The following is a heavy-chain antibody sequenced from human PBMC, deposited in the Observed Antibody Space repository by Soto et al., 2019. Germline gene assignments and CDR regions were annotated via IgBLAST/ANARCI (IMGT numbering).Heavy chain of an antibody. CDR1: GFIFTTSD. CDR3: GKGGGGDHGY. D-gene: IGHD2-21*02. CDR2: ITITGDTT. J-gene: IGHJ4*02. Sequence: ESEGGLVQPGGSLRLSCEASGFIFTTSDMSWVRQAPGKGLEWISSITITGDTTHYADSVKGRFTISRDNSRNTVYLQMNSPGVHEPAVYYCGKGGGGDHGYWGQGTLVAVSS. V-gene: IGHV3-23*01.